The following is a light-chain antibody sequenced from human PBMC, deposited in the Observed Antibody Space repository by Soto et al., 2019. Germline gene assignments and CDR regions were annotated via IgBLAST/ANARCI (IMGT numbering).Light chain of an antibody. V-gene: IGKV1-39*01. Sequence: DIQMTQSPSSLSASVGDRVTITCRASQSISSYLNWYQQKPGKAPKLLIYAASSLQSGVPSRFSGSGSGTDFTLTISSLQPEDFATYYCKQSYSTHYTFGQGPKLEIK. CDR3: KQSYSTHYT. CDR2: AAS. CDR1: QSISSY. J-gene: IGKJ2*01.